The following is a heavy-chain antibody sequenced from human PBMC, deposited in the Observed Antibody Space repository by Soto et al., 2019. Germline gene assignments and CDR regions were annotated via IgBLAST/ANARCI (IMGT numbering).Heavy chain of an antibody. D-gene: IGHD2-2*01. V-gene: IGHV1-3*01. CDR1: GYTFTSYA. J-gene: IGHJ4*02. CDR3: ARGGDELLLGYFDY. Sequence: QVQLVQSGAEVKKPGASVKVSCKASGYTFTSYAMHWVRQAPGQRLELMGWINAGNGNTKYSQKFQGRVTITRDTSASTAYMELSSLRSEDTAVYYCARGGDELLLGYFDYWGQGTLVTVSS. CDR2: INAGNGNT.